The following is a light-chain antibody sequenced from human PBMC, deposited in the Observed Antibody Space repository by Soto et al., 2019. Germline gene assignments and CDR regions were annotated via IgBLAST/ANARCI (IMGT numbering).Light chain of an antibody. Sequence: QSVLTQPPSVSASPGQKVTISCSGSNSNIGNSYVYWYQQFPGAAPKLLMYENAKRASGIPDRFSGSKSGAAATLAITGIQIGDEADYYCGTWDSGLSGFVFGTGTKVTVL. CDR2: ENA. CDR1: NSNIGNSY. J-gene: IGLJ1*01. V-gene: IGLV1-51*02. CDR3: GTWDSGLSGFV.